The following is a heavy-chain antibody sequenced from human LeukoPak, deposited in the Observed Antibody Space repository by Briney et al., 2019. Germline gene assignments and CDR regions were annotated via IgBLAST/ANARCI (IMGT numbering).Heavy chain of an antibody. V-gene: IGHV3-74*01. CDR3: AKVGLRLGGDY. CDR1: GFTFNGYW. J-gene: IGHJ4*02. Sequence: GGSLRLSCATSGFTFNGYWMQWVRQTPGEGLVWVSRIDNDGSDTNYADSVKGRFAISRDNSKNTLYLQMNSLRAEDTAVYYCAKVGLRLGGDYWGQGTLVTVSS. CDR2: IDNDGSDT. D-gene: IGHD3-16*01.